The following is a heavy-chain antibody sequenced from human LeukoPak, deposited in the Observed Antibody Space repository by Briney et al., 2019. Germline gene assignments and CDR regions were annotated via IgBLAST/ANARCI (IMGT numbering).Heavy chain of an antibody. J-gene: IGHJ4*02. CDR3: ARGSRGVIVGAGDY. Sequence: ASVKVSCKASGYTFTSYDINWVRQATGQGLEWMGWMNPNSGNTGYAQKFQGRVTMARNTSISTAYMELSSLRSEDTAVYYCARGSRGVIVGAGDYWGQGTLVTVSS. CDR1: GYTFTSYD. CDR2: MNPNSGNT. V-gene: IGHV1-8*01. D-gene: IGHD1-26*01.